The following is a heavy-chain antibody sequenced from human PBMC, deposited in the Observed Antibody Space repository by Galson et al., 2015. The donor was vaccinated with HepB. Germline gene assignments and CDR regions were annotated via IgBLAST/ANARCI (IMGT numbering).Heavy chain of an antibody. CDR3: TALSSSNSYIFIGY. V-gene: IGHV3-15*01. CDR1: QFDFTNTW. Sequence: SLRLSCAASQFDFTNTWMSWVRQAPGKGLEWIGLIKSKAAGGTTDYAAPVKGRFSISRDDSENTLYLEMNSLKSEDTAVYYCTALSSSNSYIFIGYRGHGTLVTVSS. J-gene: IGHJ4*01. D-gene: IGHD6-13*01. CDR2: IKSKAAGGTT.